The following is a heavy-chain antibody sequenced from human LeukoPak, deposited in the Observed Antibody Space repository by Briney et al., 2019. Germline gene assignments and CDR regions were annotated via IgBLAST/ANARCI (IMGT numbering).Heavy chain of an antibody. CDR3: ATATAQDIMTYFDY. Sequence: SVKVSCKASGGTFSSYAIGWVRQAPGQGLEWMGRIIPILGIANYAQKFQGRVTITADKSTSTAYMELSSLRSEDKAVYYCATATAQDIMTYFDYWGQGTLVTVSS. V-gene: IGHV1-69*04. CDR2: IIPILGIA. D-gene: IGHD2-15*01. J-gene: IGHJ4*02. CDR1: GGTFSSYA.